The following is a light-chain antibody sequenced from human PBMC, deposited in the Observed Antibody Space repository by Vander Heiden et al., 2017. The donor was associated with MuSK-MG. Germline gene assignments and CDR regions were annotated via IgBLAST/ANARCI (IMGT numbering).Light chain of an antibody. J-gene: IGKJ1*01. Sequence: VMTQSPATLSVSPGERATLSCRASQSVSSNLAWYQQKPGQAPRLLIYGASTRATGIPARFSGSGSGTEFTLTISSLQSEDFAVYYCQQYNNCPLTFGQGTKVEIK. CDR3: QQYNNCPLT. CDR1: QSVSSN. V-gene: IGKV3-15*01. CDR2: GAS.